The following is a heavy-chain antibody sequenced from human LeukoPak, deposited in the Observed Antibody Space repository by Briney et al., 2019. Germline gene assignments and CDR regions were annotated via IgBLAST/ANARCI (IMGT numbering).Heavy chain of an antibody. CDR2: MNPNSGNT. V-gene: IGHV1-8*03. CDR1: GYTFTSHD. J-gene: IGHJ4*02. CDR3: ARGSRWYYDFWSGYNPLDY. D-gene: IGHD3-3*01. Sequence: ASVKVSCKASGYTFTSHDINWVRQATGQGLEWMGWMNPNSGNTGYAQKFQGRVTITRNTSISTAYMELSSLRSEDTAVYYCARGSRWYYDFWSGYNPLDYWGQGTLVTVSS.